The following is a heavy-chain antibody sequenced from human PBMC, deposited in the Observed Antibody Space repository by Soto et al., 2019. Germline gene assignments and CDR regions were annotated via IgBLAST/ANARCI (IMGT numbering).Heavy chain of an antibody. CDR3: ARESEDLTSNFDY. CDR2: ISSTTNYI. J-gene: IGHJ4*02. V-gene: IGHV3-21*06. Sequence: PGGSLRLSCAASGFTFSSYAVSWVRQAPGKGPEWISSISSTTNYIYYGDSMKGRFTISRDNAKNSLYLEMNSLRAEDTAVYYCARESEDLTSNFDYWGQGTLVTVSS. CDR1: GFTFSSYA.